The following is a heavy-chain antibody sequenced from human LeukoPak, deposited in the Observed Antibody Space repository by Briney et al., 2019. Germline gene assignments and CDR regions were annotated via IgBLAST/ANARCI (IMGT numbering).Heavy chain of an antibody. Sequence: SETLSLTCAVYGGSFSGYYWSWIHQPPGKGLEWIGEINHSGSTNYNPSLKSRVTISVDTSKNQFSLKLSSVTAADTAVYYCARGEGCSSTSCYFDYWGQGTLVAVSS. CDR3: ARGEGCSSTSCYFDY. D-gene: IGHD2-2*01. J-gene: IGHJ4*02. CDR2: INHSGST. V-gene: IGHV4-34*01. CDR1: GGSFSGYY.